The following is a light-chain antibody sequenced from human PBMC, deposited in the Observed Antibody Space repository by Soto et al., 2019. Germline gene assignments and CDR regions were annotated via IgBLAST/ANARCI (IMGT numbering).Light chain of an antibody. V-gene: IGKV3-15*01. Sequence: EIVMTQSPVPLSVSPGERATLSCGASQSVNTKVAWYQQKPGQAPRLLIFGASTRATGVPARFSGSGSGTKFTLTISSLQSEDFAVYYCQQYDNWPLTFGGGTKVEIK. J-gene: IGKJ4*01. CDR3: QQYDNWPLT. CDR2: GAS. CDR1: QSVNTK.